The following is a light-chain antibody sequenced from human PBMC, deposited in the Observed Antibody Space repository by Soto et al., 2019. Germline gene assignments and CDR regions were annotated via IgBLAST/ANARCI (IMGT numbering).Light chain of an antibody. Sequence: QSVLTQPRSVSGSPGQSVTISCTGTASDVGGYSYVSWYQQHPGKVPKLIIYDVSKWPSGVPDRFSGSKSGNTASLTISGLQAEDEGDYYCCSYITSGVVFGGGTKLTVL. CDR3: CSYITSGVV. CDR2: DVS. J-gene: IGLJ2*01. CDR1: ASDVGGYSY. V-gene: IGLV2-11*01.